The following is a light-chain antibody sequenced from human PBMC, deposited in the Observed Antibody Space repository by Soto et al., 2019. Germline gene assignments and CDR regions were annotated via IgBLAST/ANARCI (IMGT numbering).Light chain of an antibody. CDR1: QSVSTNN. V-gene: IGKV3-20*01. Sequence: IVLTQSPGTLSSSPGERATLSCRASQSVSTNNLAWYQQRPGQAPRLLIYGASTRANGIPDRSSGSGSGTDFTLTISRLEPEDLAVYYCQQYDNSVWTFGQGTKVDIK. CDR2: GAS. CDR3: QQYDNSVWT. J-gene: IGKJ1*01.